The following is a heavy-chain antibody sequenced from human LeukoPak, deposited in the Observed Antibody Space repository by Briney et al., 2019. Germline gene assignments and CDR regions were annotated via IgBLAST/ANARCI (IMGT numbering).Heavy chain of an antibody. V-gene: IGHV4-39*07. D-gene: IGHD2-2*01. J-gene: IGHJ4*02. CDR3: ATASYYAKRAIDY. CDR1: GGSISSSSYY. Sequence: SETLSLTCTVSGGSISSSSYYWGWIRQPPGKGLEWIGSIYYSGSTNYNPSLKSRVTISVDTSKNQFSLKLSSVTAADTAVYYCATASYYAKRAIDYWGQGTLVTVSS. CDR2: IYYSGST.